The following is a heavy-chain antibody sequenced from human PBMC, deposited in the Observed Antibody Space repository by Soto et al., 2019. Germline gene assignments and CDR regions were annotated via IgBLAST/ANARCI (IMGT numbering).Heavy chain of an antibody. V-gene: IGHV3-30*02. CDR2: MSYDGIDT. D-gene: IGHD3-10*02. CDR1: VCSFSNKV. Sequence: VVSLRLSCLFSVCSFSNKVIHLFLETQGKGLEWVAFMSYDGIDTFYADSVKGRFTISRDNSKNTLFLHMSNLRAEDTAMYYCTLVRVQDSDLEQRGQANLVNVS. CDR3: TLVRVQDSDLEQ. J-gene: IGHJ4*02.